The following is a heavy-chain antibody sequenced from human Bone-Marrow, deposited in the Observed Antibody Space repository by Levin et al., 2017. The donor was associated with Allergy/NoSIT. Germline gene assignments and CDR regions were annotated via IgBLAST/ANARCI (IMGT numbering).Heavy chain of an antibody. CDR2: VYYSGST. V-gene: IGHV4-59*08. CDR3: ARHGPPLSGHGQSYHFDY. Sequence: SETLSLTCTVSGASISSHYWGWIRQPPGKGLEWIGYVYYSGSTNFNPSLKSRVSTSVDTSKNQFSLKLSSVTAADTAVYYCARHGPPLSGHGQSYHFDYWGQGALVTVSS. CDR1: GASISSHY. J-gene: IGHJ4*02. D-gene: IGHD5-12*01.